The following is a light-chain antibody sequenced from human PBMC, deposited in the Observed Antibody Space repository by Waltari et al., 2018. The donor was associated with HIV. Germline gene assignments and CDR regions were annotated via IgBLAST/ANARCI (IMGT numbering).Light chain of an antibody. V-gene: IGLV2-14*01. CDR1: SSDIGYSDS. Sequence: QSALTQPASVSGSPGQSITISCTGTSSDIGYSDSVSWYQQHPGKAPKLMIYEVNTRPSGISNRFSGSKSGNTASLTISGLQAEDEADYYCSSHTTSSTLYVFGTGTKVTVL. J-gene: IGLJ1*01. CDR2: EVN. CDR3: SSHTTSSTLYV.